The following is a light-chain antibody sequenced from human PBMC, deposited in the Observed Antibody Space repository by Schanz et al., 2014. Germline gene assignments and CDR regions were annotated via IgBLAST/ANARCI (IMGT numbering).Light chain of an antibody. CDR2: GNS. J-gene: IGLJ3*02. Sequence: QSVLTQPPSVSGAPGQRVTISCTGSSSNIGAGYVLHWYQQLPGTAPKLLIYGNSNRPSGVPDRFSGSRSGTSASLAITGLQAEDEGDYYCQCYDSSLSGWRVFGGGTKLTVL. V-gene: IGLV1-40*01. CDR1: SSNIGAGYV. CDR3: QCYDSSLSGWRV.